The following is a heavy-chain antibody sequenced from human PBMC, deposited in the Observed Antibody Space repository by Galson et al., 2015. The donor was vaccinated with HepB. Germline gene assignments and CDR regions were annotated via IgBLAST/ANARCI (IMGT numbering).Heavy chain of an antibody. J-gene: IGHJ3*02. V-gene: IGHV3-30*18. CDR1: GFTFSSYG. CDR2: ISYDGSNK. D-gene: IGHD6-6*01. Sequence: SLRLSCAASGFTFSSYGMHWVRQAPGKGLEWVAVISYDGSNKYYADSVKGRFTISRDNSKNTLYLQMNSLRAEDTAVYYCAKPLAARPTSSASDIWGQGTMVTVSS. CDR3: AKPLAARPTSSASDI.